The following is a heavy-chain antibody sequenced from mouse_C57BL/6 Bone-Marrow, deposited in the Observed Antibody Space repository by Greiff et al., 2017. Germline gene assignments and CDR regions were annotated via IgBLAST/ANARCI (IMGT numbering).Heavy chain of an antibody. CDR2: ISDGGSYT. V-gene: IGHV5-4*01. CDR1: GFTFSSYA. D-gene: IGHD1-1*01. Sequence: EVQLVESGGGLVKPGGSLKLSCAASGFTFSSYAMSWVRQTPEKRLEWVATISDGGSYTYYPDNVKGRFTISRDNAKNNLYLQMSHLKSEDTAMXYCARDAVVAPTEYFDVWGTGTTVTVSS. J-gene: IGHJ1*03. CDR3: ARDAVVAPTEYFDV.